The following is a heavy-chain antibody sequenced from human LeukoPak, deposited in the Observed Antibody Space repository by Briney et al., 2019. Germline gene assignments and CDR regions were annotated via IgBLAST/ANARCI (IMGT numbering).Heavy chain of an antibody. V-gene: IGHV1-2*06. CDR2: IDPHSGGT. CDR3: TRDLTISGPIGY. J-gene: IGHJ4*02. Sequence: ASVKVSCKASGYIFTDYAIHWVRQAPGQGLEWMGRIDPHSGGTNYAQKFQGRVTLTRDASISTAYMELSRLRSDDTAFYCCTRDLTISGPIGYWGQETLVTVSS. D-gene: IGHD3-9*01. CDR1: GYIFTDYA.